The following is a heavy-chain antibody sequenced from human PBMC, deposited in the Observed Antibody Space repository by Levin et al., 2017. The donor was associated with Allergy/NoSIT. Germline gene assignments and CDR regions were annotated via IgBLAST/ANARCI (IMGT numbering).Heavy chain of an antibody. CDR2: IIPILGIA. V-gene: IGHV1-69*04. D-gene: IGHD3-3*01. J-gene: IGHJ3*02. CDR3: ARAHYDFWSGDTAFDI. CDR1: GGTFSSYA. Sequence: GGSLRLSCKASGGTFSSYAISWVRQAPGQGLEWMGRIIPILGIANYAQKFQGRVTITADKSTSTAYMELSSLRSEDTAVYYCARAHYDFWSGDTAFDIWGQGTMVTVSS.